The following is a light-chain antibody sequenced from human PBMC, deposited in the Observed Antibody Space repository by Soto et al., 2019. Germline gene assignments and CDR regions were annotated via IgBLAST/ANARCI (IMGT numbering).Light chain of an antibody. Sequence: EIVLTQSPATLSLSPGERASLSCRASESVTNTYLAWYQQKPGQAPRLLFYGASVRATGIPDRFSGSGSGTAFTLTISRLEPEDCAVYYCQQYASSARTFGPGTKVDI. J-gene: IGKJ1*01. CDR1: ESVTNTY. V-gene: IGKV3-20*01. CDR3: QQYASSART. CDR2: GAS.